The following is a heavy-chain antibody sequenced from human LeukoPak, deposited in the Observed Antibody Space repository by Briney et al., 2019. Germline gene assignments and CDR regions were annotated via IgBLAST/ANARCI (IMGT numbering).Heavy chain of an antibody. Sequence: PSETLSLTCTVSGGSISSYYWSWIRQPAGKGLEWIGRIYTSGSTNYNPSLKSRVTMSVDTSKNQFSLKLSSVTAADTAVYYCARADIVVVPDLYYYYYMDVWGKGTAVTVSS. J-gene: IGHJ6*03. CDR3: ARADIVVVPDLYYYYYMDV. D-gene: IGHD2-2*01. V-gene: IGHV4-4*07. CDR2: IYTSGST. CDR1: GGSISSYY.